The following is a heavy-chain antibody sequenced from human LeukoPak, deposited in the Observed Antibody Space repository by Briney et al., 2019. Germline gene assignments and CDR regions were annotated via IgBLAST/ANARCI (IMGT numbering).Heavy chain of an antibody. D-gene: IGHD3-22*01. V-gene: IGHV3-30*04. CDR2: ISYDGSNK. Sequence: GGSLRLSCAASGFTFSSYAMHWVRQAPGKGLEWVAVISYDGSNKYYADSVKGRFTISRDNSKNTLYLQMNSLRAEDTAVYYCARAQVNDSSVKVDYWGQGTLVTVSS. CDR3: ARAQVNDSSVKVDY. CDR1: GFTFSSYA. J-gene: IGHJ4*02.